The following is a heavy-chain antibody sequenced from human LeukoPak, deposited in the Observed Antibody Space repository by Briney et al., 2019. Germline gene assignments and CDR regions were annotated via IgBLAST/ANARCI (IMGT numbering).Heavy chain of an antibody. CDR3: ARDMVRGVFDP. CDR2: TYYRSTWYN. D-gene: IGHD3-10*01. V-gene: IGHV6-1*01. J-gene: IGHJ5*02. CDR1: GDSVSSNSVT. Sequence: SQTLSLTCAISGDSVSSNSVTWNWIRQSPSRGLEWLGRTYYRSTWYNDYAVSVRGRITVNPDTSKNQFSLKLSSVTAADTAVYYCARDMVRGVFDPWGQGTLVTVSS.